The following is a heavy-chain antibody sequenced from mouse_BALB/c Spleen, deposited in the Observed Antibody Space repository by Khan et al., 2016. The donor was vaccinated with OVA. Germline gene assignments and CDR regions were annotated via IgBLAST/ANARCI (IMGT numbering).Heavy chain of an antibody. D-gene: IGHD1-1*01. V-gene: IGHV3-8*02. Sequence: EVKLLESGPSLVKPSQTLSLTCSVTGDSITSGFWNWIRKFPGNKFEYMGYVTYSGNNYYYPSLKSRISITRDTSKSQYYLQLNSVTTVDTATYFCARSYGGWAMDYWGQGTSVTVSS. CDR1: GDSITSGF. CDR3: ARSYGGWAMDY. J-gene: IGHJ4*01. CDR2: VTYSGNN.